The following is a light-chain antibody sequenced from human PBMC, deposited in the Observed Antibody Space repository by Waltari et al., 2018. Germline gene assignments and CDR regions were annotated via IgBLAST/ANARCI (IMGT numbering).Light chain of an antibody. CDR2: WAS. CDR1: QSVLYRSNNKNY. Sequence: DIVVTLSPDSLAVSLGERATINCKSSQSVLYRSNNKNYLAWYQQKPGQPPKLLIYWASTRESGVPDRFSDSGSGTDFTLTISSLQAEDVAVYYCQQYYNTIFTFGPGTKVDLK. J-gene: IGKJ3*01. CDR3: QQYYNTIFT. V-gene: IGKV4-1*01.